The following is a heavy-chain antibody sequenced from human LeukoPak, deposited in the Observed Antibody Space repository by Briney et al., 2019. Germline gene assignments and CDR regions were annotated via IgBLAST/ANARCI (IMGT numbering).Heavy chain of an antibody. CDR1: GGTISGYY. J-gene: IGHJ4*02. CDR3: ARHGGGSNSVFYSDY. D-gene: IGHD3-16*01. V-gene: IGHV4-59*08. CDR2: VYYRGTT. Sequence: PSETFSLTCSVSGGTISGYYWSWIRQPPGEGLEWIGYVYYRGTTDYNPSLKSRVTISIDTSKNQLSLKLTSVTAADTAVYYCARHGGGSNSVFYSDYWGQGALVTVSS.